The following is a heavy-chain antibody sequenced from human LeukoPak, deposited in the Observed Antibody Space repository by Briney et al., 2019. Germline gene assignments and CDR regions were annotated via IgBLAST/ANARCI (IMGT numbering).Heavy chain of an antibody. D-gene: IGHD1-26*01. CDR3: ARDGSYSEFDY. J-gene: IGHJ4*02. CDR2: ISSSSSYI. V-gene: IGHV3-21*01. CDR1: GLNFSNFG. Sequence: GGSLRLSCEASGLNFSNFGMSWVRQAPGKGLEWVSSISSSSSYIYYADSVKGRFTISRDNAKNSLYLQMNSLRAEDTAVYYCARDGSYSEFDYWGQGTLVTVSS.